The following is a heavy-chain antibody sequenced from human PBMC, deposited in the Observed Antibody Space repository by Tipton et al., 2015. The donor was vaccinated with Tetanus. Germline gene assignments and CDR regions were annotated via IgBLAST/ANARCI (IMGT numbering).Heavy chain of an antibody. J-gene: IGHJ5*02. CDR3: ARATSAGPAYNWFDP. D-gene: IGHD6-13*01. CDR1: GGSMSGSGHY. V-gene: IGHV4-39*02. CDR2: ISYSGRT. Sequence: TLSLTCIVSGGSMSGSGHYGAWVRQSPGKGLEWIGSISYSGRTYYSPSLKSRVTMSVDTSKKDFSVRLGSVTAADTAVYYCARATSAGPAYNWFDPWGQGTLVTVSS.